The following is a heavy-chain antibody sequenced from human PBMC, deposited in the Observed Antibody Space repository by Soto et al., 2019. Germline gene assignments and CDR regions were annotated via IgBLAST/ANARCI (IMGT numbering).Heavy chain of an antibody. CDR3: ARGVVTMFFTNGEGATDY. Sequence: GGSLRLSCAASGFTFSSYGMHWVRQAPGKGLEWVAVIWYDGSNKYYADSVKGRFTISRDNSKNTLYLQMNSLRAEDTAVYYCARGVVTMFFTNGEGATDYWGQGTLVTVSS. J-gene: IGHJ4*02. D-gene: IGHD2-21*02. CDR1: GFTFSSYG. V-gene: IGHV3-33*01. CDR2: IWYDGSNK.